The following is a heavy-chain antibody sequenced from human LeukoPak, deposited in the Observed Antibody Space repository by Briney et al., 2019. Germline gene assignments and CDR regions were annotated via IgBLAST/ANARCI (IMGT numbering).Heavy chain of an antibody. CDR3: ARGTGRVRGSYRY. CDR1: GYTFTGYY. Sequence: RASVKVSCKASGYTFTGYYMHWVRQAPGQGLEWMGWINPNSGGTNYAQKFQGRVTTTRDTSINTSYMELSRLRSDDTAVYYCARGTGRVRGSYRYWGQGSLVTVSS. D-gene: IGHD3-16*02. V-gene: IGHV1-2*02. CDR2: INPNSGGT. J-gene: IGHJ4*02.